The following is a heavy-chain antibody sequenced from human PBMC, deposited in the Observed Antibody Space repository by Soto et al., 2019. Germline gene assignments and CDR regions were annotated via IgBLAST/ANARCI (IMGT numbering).Heavy chain of an antibody. D-gene: IGHD1-26*01. V-gene: IGHV3-30*04. CDR2: ISRDGSHK. CDR3: ARSRNSALADSFDF. CDR1: DFTFRNYA. J-gene: IGHJ4*01. Sequence: GSRTLSCAASDFTFRNYAIHWVRQAPGKGLEWVAVISRDGSHKYYLDSVKCRFTISRDNSKATVNLLMNSLSDADSAMYYCARSRNSALADSFDFWGHGTLVTVSS.